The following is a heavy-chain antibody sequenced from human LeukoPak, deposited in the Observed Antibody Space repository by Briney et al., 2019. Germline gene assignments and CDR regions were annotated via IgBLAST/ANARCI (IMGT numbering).Heavy chain of an antibody. V-gene: IGHV3-48*01. J-gene: IGHJ6*02. CDR3: ARDVRVAARLFGYYYGMDV. Sequence: GGSLRLSCAASGFTFSSYNMNWVRQAPGKGLEWVSYISSSSSIVYYADSVKGRFTISRDNAKNSLYLQMNSLRAEDTAVYYCARDVRVAARLFGYYYGMDVWGQGTTVTVSS. CDR2: ISSSSSIV. D-gene: IGHD6-6*01. CDR1: GFTFSSYN.